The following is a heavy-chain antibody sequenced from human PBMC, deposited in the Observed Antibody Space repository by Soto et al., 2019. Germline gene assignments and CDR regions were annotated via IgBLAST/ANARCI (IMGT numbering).Heavy chain of an antibody. J-gene: IGHJ5*02. CDR1: GDSIISRDFY. CDR2: MFYLGSS. V-gene: IGHV4-39*01. D-gene: IGHD6-19*01. CDR3: ARHSLALGKNIWFDP. Sequence: SQTLSLTCTVSGDSIISRDFYWGWLRQPPGKGLEWFGRMFYLGSSYYNSCLKSRVPRSVETSKNQFSLRLMSVTATDTALYFCARHSLALGKNIWFDPWGQGIMVTVSS.